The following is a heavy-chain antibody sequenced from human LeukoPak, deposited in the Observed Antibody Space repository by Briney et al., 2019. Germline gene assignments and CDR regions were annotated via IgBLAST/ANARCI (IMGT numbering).Heavy chain of an antibody. CDR2: ISGSVGST. Sequence: GGSLRLSCAASGFTFSSYAMSWVRQAPGKGLEWVSAISGSVGSTYYADSVKGRFTISRDNSKNTLSLQMNSLRAEDTAVYYCATRGTYYLPHDYWGQGTLVTVSS. D-gene: IGHD1-26*01. CDR1: GFTFSSYA. CDR3: ATRGTYYLPHDY. V-gene: IGHV3-23*01. J-gene: IGHJ4*02.